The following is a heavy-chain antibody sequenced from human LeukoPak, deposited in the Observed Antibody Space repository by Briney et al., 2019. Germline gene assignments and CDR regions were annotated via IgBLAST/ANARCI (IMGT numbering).Heavy chain of an antibody. D-gene: IGHD4-17*01. Sequence: GESLRLSCAASGFTFSSYAMSWVRQAPGKGLEWVSAISGSGGSTYYADSVKGRFTISRDNSKNTLYLQMNSLRAEDTAVYYCAKRRVALRFYFDYWGQGTLVTVSS. CDR1: GFTFSSYA. J-gene: IGHJ4*02. CDR3: AKRRVALRFYFDY. V-gene: IGHV3-23*01. CDR2: ISGSGGST.